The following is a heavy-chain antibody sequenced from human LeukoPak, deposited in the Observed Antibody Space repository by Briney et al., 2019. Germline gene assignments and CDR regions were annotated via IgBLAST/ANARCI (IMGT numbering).Heavy chain of an antibody. CDR3: ARVTQWLVPYFDY. V-gene: IGHV4-4*07. D-gene: IGHD6-19*01. J-gene: IGHJ4*02. Sequence: PSETLSLTCTVSGGSISSYYWSWIRQPAGKGLEWVGRIYTSGSTNYNPSLKSRVTISVDMSKNQFSLKLSSVTAADTAVYYCARVTQWLVPYFDYWGQGTLVTVSS. CDR2: IYTSGST. CDR1: GGSISSYY.